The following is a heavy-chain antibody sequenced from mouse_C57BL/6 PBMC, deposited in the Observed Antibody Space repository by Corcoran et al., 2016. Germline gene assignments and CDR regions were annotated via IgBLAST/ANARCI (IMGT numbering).Heavy chain of an antibody. CDR1: GYTFTDYY. Sequence: VQLKQSGAELVRPGPSVKLSCKASGYTFTDYYINWVKQRPGQGLEWIARIYPGSGNTYYNEKFKGKATLTAEKSSSTAYMQLSSLTSEDSAVYFCARGSLLRRYAMDYWGQGTSVTVS. D-gene: IGHD1-2*01. J-gene: IGHJ4*01. CDR3: ARGSLLRRYAMDY. CDR2: IYPGSGNT. V-gene: IGHV1-76*01.